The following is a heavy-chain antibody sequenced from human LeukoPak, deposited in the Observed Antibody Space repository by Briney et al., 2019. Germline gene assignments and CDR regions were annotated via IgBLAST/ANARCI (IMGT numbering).Heavy chain of an antibody. CDR3: ASVDADYYGSWSYYLNDY. Sequence: PSETLSLTCTVSGGSISSGSYYWSWIRQPAGKGLEWIGRIYTSGSTNYNPSLKSRVTISVDTSKNQFSLKLSSVTAADTAVYYCASVDADYYGSWSYYLNDYWGQGTLVTVSS. CDR1: GGSISSGSYY. J-gene: IGHJ4*02. CDR2: IYTSGST. V-gene: IGHV4-61*02. D-gene: IGHD3-10*01.